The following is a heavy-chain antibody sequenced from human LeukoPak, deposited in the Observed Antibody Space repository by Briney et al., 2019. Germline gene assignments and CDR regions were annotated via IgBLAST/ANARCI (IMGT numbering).Heavy chain of an antibody. V-gene: IGHV4-39*07. CDR3: ARLKPTYYSDSSGFDY. CDR1: GGSISSSIYY. D-gene: IGHD3-22*01. J-gene: IGHJ4*02. Sequence: PSETLSLTCTVSGGSISSSIYYWSWIRQPPGKGLEWIGEINHSGSTNYNPSLKSRVTVSVHTSKNQFSLKLTSVTAADTAVYYCARLKPTYYSDSSGFDYWGQGTLVTVSS. CDR2: INHSGST.